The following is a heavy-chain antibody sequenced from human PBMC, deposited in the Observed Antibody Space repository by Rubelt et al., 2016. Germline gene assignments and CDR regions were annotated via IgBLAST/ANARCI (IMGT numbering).Heavy chain of an antibody. J-gene: IGHJ3*02. D-gene: IGHD6-25*01. V-gene: IGHV3-7*04. CDR2: IKLGGSEK. CDR3: ARGYSSDAVGRTFDI. Sequence: EVQLVESGGGLVQPGGSLILSCAASGFTFSNYWMSWVRQAPGKGLEWAANIKLGGSEKYYVDSVKGRFTISRDDAKNSLFRQMDNLRAEETAVYYCARGYSSDAVGRTFDIWGQGTMVTVSS. CDR1: GFTFSNYW.